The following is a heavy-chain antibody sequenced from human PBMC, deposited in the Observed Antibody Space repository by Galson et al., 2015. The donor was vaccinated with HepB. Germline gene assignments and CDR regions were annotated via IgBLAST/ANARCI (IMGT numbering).Heavy chain of an antibody. J-gene: IGHJ4*02. CDR2: FAPDFGET. CDR3: ATPWDQAADSIVYPFDTTGSYFFDY. Sequence: SVKVSCKVSGYTLTQLSIHWVRQAPGKGLEWMGGFAPDFGETIYAEKFQARVIMTEDTSTDTAYMELSSLRSEDTAVYFCATPWDQAADSIVYPFDTTGSYFFDYWGQGTLVTVSS. V-gene: IGHV1-24*01. D-gene: IGHD3-22*01. CDR1: GYTLTQLS.